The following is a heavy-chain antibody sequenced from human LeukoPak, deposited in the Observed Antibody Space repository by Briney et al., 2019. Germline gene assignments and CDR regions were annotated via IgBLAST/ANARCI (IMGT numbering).Heavy chain of an antibody. Sequence: GGSLRLSCAASGFTFSTYEMNWVRQAPGKGLEWLSYISGSGSFIYYADSVKGRFTISRDSAKNSLYLQMNSLRAEDTAVYYCARDRGLYYFDYWGQGTLVTVPS. V-gene: IGHV3-48*03. CDR2: ISGSGSFI. CDR1: GFTFSTYE. CDR3: ARDRGLYYFDY. D-gene: IGHD2-15*01. J-gene: IGHJ4*02.